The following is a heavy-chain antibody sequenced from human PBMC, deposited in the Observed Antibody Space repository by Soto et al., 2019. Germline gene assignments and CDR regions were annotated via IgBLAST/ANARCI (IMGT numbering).Heavy chain of an antibody. J-gene: IGHJ3*02. D-gene: IGHD3-16*02. CDR1: GGSFSGYY. V-gene: IGHV4-34*01. CDR2: INHSGST. Sequence: SETLSLTGAVYGGSFSGYYWSWIRQPPGKGLEWIGEINHSGSTNYNPSLKSRVTISVDTSKNQFSLKLSSVTAADTAVYYCARDEYRDYVWGSYRYTRAFDIWGQGTMVT. CDR3: ARDEYRDYVWGSYRYTRAFDI.